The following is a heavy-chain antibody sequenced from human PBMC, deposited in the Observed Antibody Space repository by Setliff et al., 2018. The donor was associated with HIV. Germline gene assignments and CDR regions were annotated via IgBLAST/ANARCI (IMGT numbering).Heavy chain of an antibody. CDR2: IFSSGST. CDR3: ARGLSFYDPGGFDY. Sequence: PSETLSLTCTVSGGSISSYCWNWIRQSPGRGLEWIGFIFSSGSTKHNPSLQSRVTISVDTSKNQFSLKLSSVTAADTAVYYCARGLSFYDPGGFDYWGQGTLVTVSS. CDR1: GGSISSYC. J-gene: IGHJ4*02. V-gene: IGHV4-4*09. D-gene: IGHD3-22*01.